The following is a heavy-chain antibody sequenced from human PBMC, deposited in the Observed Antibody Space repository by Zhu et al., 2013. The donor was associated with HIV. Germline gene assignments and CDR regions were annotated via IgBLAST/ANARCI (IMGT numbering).Heavy chain of an antibody. V-gene: IGHV1-18*01. Sequence: QVQLVQSGTELKMPGASVKVSCKASGYIFNHYGITWVRQAPGQGLEWLGWISPYYGNTNYAQKFQGRVTMTTDTSTSTAYMELRSLRSDDTAVYYCVRGPGYCSSTSCSDFYYYMDVWGKGTTVTV. CDR3: VRGPGYCSSTSCSDFYYYMDV. J-gene: IGHJ6*03. CDR2: ISPYYGNT. D-gene: IGHD2-2*01. CDR1: GYIFNHYG.